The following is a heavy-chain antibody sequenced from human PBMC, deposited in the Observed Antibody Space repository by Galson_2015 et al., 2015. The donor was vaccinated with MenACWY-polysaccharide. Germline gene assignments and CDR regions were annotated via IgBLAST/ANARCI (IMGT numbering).Heavy chain of an antibody. D-gene: IGHD2-15*01. CDR3: ARGAYSSIDI. Sequence: CAISGDSVSNNPVAWNWIRQSPSRGLEWLGRTYRGSNQYAASMRGRIAINSDTSTNQFSLQLSSVTPEDTGLYYCARGAYSSIDIWGQGTMVTVSS. V-gene: IGHV6-1*01. J-gene: IGHJ3*02. CDR2: TYRGSN. CDR1: GDSVSNNPVA.